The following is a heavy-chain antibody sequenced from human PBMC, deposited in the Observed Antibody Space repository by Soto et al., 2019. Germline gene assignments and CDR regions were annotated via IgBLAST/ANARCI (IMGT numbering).Heavy chain of an antibody. Sequence: GGSLGLSCAASGFTFSSYAMSCVRHAPGKGLEWVSAISGSGGSTYYADSVKGRFTISRDNSKNTPYLQMNSLRAEDTAVYYCAKVPLQYYTXYWGQGTLVXVSS. CDR2: ISGSGGST. D-gene: IGHD4-4*01. CDR3: AKVPLQYYTXY. J-gene: IGHJ4*02. CDR1: GFTFSSYA. V-gene: IGHV3-23*01.